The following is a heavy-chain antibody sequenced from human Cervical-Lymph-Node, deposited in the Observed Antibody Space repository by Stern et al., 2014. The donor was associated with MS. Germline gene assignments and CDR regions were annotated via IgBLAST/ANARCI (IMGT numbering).Heavy chain of an antibody. V-gene: IGHV1-69*01. Sequence: VQLVESGAEVKKPGSSVKVSCKASGDTFINYAISWVRQAPGQGLEWMGGIIPLFGPAKYPQKFQGRVTITADASANTVNMELSSLRFDDTAVYYSAKDYQPYYHVSGDYCLLHWGQGTLVTVSS. CDR2: IIPLFGPA. CDR3: AKDYQPYYHVSGDYCLLH. D-gene: IGHD3-3*01. J-gene: IGHJ4*02. CDR1: GDTFINYA.